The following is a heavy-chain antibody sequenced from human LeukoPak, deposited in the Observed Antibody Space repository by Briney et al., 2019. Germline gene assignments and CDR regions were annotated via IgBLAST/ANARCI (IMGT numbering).Heavy chain of an antibody. J-gene: IGHJ3*02. V-gene: IGHV1-69*04. CDR2: IIPILGIA. CDR3: ASLHDSSGFDAFDI. Sequence: SVKVSCKASGGTFSSYAISWVRQAPGQGLEWMGRIIPILGIANYAQKFQGRVTITADKSTSTAYMELSSLRSEDTAVYYCASLHDSSGFDAFDIWGQGTMVTVSS. CDR1: GGTFSSYA. D-gene: IGHD3-22*01.